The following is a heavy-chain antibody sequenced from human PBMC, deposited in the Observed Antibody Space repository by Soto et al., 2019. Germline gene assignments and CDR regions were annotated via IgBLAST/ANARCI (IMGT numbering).Heavy chain of an antibody. CDR1: GGPLSPYN. V-gene: IGHV4-59*08. CDR2: IFYSGSP. CDR3: VRHVRGASNAFDI. Sequence: PSETLSLTCSVSGGPLSPYNWNWLRQPPGKGLEWIGYIFYSGSPRYNPSFKSRVTISVDTSKNQFSLKLTSVTDADTAVYYCVRHVRGASNAFDIWGQGTMVTVSS. J-gene: IGHJ3*02.